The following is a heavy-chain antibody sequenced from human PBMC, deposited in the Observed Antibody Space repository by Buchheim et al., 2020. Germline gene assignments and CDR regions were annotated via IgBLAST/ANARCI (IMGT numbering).Heavy chain of an antibody. J-gene: IGHJ4*02. CDR1: GGSFSGYY. Sequence: QVQLQQWGAGLLKPSETLSLTCAVYGGSFSGYYWSWIRQPPGKGLEWIGEINHSGSTNYNPSLTSRVTISVDPSKNQFSLKLSSVTAADTAVYYCARGRSFGRRYFDYWGQGTL. V-gene: IGHV4-34*01. D-gene: IGHD3-9*01. CDR2: INHSGST. CDR3: ARGRSFGRRYFDY.